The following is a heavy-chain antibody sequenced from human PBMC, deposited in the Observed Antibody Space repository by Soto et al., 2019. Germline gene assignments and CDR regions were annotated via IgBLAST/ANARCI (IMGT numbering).Heavy chain of an antibody. V-gene: IGHV3-7*01. CDR1: GFMFSTYL. Sequence: GGSLRLSCAASGFMFSTYLMSWVRQAPGKGLEWVANIKQGGNEKFYVDSVKGRFTISRDNAKKSLFLQMNRLRPEDTAVYYCVGALTYEVPYYYYGMDVWGKGTTVTVSS. CDR2: IKQGGNEK. CDR3: VGALTYEVPYYYYGMDV. J-gene: IGHJ6*04. D-gene: IGHD3-16*01.